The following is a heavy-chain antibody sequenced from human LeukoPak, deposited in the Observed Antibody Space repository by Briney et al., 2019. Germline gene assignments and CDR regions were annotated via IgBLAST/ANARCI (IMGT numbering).Heavy chain of an antibody. CDR1: GFTLSRCP. CDR2: LSCSGRHT. Sequence: PGGSLRLSCGASGFTLSRCPLRWVRHARGRGLVYVSALSCSGRHTCYADSVRGRFTIPRDISKSTLYLQMNILRAEDTAVYYCATLRGSGSYYNENWFDHWGQGTLATVSS. V-gene: IGHV3-23*01. D-gene: IGHD3-10*01. J-gene: IGHJ5*02. CDR3: ATLRGSGSYYNENWFDH.